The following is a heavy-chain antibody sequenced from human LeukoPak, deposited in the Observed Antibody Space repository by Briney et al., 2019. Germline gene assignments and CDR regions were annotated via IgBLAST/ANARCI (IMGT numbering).Heavy chain of an antibody. CDR3: ARHYGGKRTYYYGMDV. CDR2: IYYSGST. CDR1: GGSISSGGYY. V-gene: IGHV4-31*03. Sequence: PSETLSLTCTVSGGSISSGGYYWSWIRQHPGKGLEWIGYIYYSGSTYYNPSLKSRVTISVDTSKNQFSLKLSSVTAADTAVYYCARHYGGKRTYYYGMDVWGQGTTVTVSS. J-gene: IGHJ6*02. D-gene: IGHD4-23*01.